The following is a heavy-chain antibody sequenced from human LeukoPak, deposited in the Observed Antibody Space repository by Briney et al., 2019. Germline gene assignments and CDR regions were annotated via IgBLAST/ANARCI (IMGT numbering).Heavy chain of an antibody. J-gene: IGHJ5*02. CDR1: GFTFSSYG. D-gene: IGHD3-10*01. Sequence: SGGSLRLSCAASGFTFSSYGMHWVRQAPGKGLEWVAVISFDGSNENYGDSVKGRFTISRDKSKNTLYLQMDSLRAEDTAVYYCVKDPNSASGTLNWFDPWGQGTLVTVSS. CDR2: ISFDGSNE. V-gene: IGHV3-30*18. CDR3: VKDPNSASGTLNWFDP.